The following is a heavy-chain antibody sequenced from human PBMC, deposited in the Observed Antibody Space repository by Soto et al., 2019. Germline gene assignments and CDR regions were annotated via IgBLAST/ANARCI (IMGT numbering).Heavy chain of an antibody. CDR3: AATVGRHGRVFDY. V-gene: IGHV3-23*01. J-gene: IGHJ4*02. CDR2: ISGSGGST. CDR1: GFTFSSYA. Sequence: EVQLLESGGGLVQPGGSLRLSCAASGFTFSSYAMSWVRQAPGKGLEWVSAISGSGGSTYYADSVKGRFTISRDNSKNTLYLQMNSLRAEDTAVYYCAATVGRHGRVFDYWGQRTLVTVSS. D-gene: IGHD4-17*01.